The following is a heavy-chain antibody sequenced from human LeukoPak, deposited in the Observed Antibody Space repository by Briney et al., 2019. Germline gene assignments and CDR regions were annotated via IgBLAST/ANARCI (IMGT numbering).Heavy chain of an antibody. CDR1: GFTFSSYW. V-gene: IGHV3-7*03. CDR3: TTVGIAVAMAW. D-gene: IGHD6-19*01. J-gene: IGHJ4*02. Sequence: GGSLRLSCAASGFTFSSYWMSWVRQAPGKGLEWVANIKQDGSEKYYVDSVKGRFTISRDDSKNTLYLQMNSLKPEDTAVYYCTTVGIAVAMAWWGQGTLVTVSS. CDR2: IKQDGSEK.